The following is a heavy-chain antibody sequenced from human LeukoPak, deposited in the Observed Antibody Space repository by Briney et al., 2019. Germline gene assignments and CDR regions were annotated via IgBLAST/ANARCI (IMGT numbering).Heavy chain of an antibody. CDR3: AKDPSFRPGYFDY. Sequence: GGSLRLSCAASGFTFSSYGMHWVRQAPGKGLEWVAFIRYDGSNKYYADSVKGRFTISRDNSKNTLYLQVNSLRAEDTAVYYCAKDPSFRPGYFDYWGQGTLVTVSS. CDR1: GFTFSSYG. V-gene: IGHV3-30*02. J-gene: IGHJ4*02. CDR2: IRYDGSNK.